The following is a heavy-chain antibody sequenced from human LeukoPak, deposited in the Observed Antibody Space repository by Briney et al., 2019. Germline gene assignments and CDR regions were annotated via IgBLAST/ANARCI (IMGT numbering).Heavy chain of an antibody. CDR2: ISSSGSTI. D-gene: IGHD6-13*01. Sequence: GGSLRLSCVASRFSLSSYEMNWVRQAPGKGLEWLSYISSSGSTIFYADSVKGRFTISGDNAKNSLYLQMNRLRAEDTAVYYCARGRAGYSSSWGIWGQGTMVTVSS. CDR1: RFSLSSYE. V-gene: IGHV3-48*03. CDR3: ARGRAGYSSSWGI. J-gene: IGHJ3*02.